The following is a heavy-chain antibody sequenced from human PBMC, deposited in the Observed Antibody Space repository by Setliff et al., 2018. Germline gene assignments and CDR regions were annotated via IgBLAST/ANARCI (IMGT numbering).Heavy chain of an antibody. CDR1: GFTFSTYT. CDR3: ATNPRKGRSGGYYYDDPYYYMDV. J-gene: IGHJ6*03. V-gene: IGHV3-21*01. Sequence: GGSLRLSCAASGFTFSTYTINWVRQAPGKGLEWDTTISSRSSHIYYADSVKGGFTISRDNAKNSLYLQGNSLRAEDTPVYYCATNPRKGRSGGYYYDDPYYYMDVWDKGTTVTVSS. D-gene: IGHD3-22*01. CDR2: ISSRSSHI.